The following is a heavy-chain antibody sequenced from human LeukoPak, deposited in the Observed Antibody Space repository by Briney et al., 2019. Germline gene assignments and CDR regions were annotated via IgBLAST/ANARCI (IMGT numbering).Heavy chain of an antibody. CDR2: IYTSGST. J-gene: IGHJ5*02. Sequence: PSETLSLTCTVSGGSISSYYWSWIRQPAGKGLEWIGRIYTSGSTNYNPSLKSRVTMSVDTSKNQFSLKLSSVTAADTAVYYCARGIAAAGTPYNWFDPWGQGTLVTVSS. D-gene: IGHD6-13*01. CDR3: ARGIAAAGTPYNWFDP. CDR1: GGSISSYY. V-gene: IGHV4-4*07.